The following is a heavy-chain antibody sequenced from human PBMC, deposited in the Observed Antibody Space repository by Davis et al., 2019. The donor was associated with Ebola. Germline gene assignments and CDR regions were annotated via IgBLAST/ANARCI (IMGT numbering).Heavy chain of an antibody. Sequence: ASVKVSCKASGYTFSNYAIHWVRQAPGQRLEWMGWINDGNGNTKYSQKLQARVTSTRDTPASTAYMELSSLRPEEPGVYYCAREGGLVRGVVITWKNGMDVWGQGTTVTVSS. CDR2: INDGNGNT. J-gene: IGHJ6*02. V-gene: IGHV1-3*01. CDR1: GYTFSNYA. CDR3: AREGGLVRGVVITWKNGMDV. D-gene: IGHD3-10*01.